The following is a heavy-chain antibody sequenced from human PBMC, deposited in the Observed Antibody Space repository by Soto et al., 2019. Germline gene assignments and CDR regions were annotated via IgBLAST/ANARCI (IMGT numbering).Heavy chain of an antibody. V-gene: IGHV4-30-2*01. Sequence: QLQLQESGSGLVKHSQTLSLTCSVSGGSISSVGYSWSWIRQPPGKGLEWIWYIYHSGSTYYNPSIKRLVTIAVNRSKNQFSLNLRSVTAAGTAVYYCARGPVTATADYWGQGTPVTVSS. CDR3: ARGPVTATADY. J-gene: IGHJ4*02. CDR1: GGSISSVGYS. CDR2: IYHSGST. D-gene: IGHD2-21*02.